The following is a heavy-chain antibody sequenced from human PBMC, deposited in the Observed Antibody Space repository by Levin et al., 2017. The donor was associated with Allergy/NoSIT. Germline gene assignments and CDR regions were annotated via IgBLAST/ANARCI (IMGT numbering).Heavy chain of an antibody. D-gene: IGHD3-3*01. CDR1: GFSLSTSGVG. V-gene: IGHV2-5*02. CDR3: AHVLRWPVYFDY. Sequence: SGPTLVKPTQTLTLSCTFSGFSLSTSGVGVGWIRQPPGKALEWLALIYWDDDKRYSPSLKSRLTITKDTSKNQVVLTMTNMDPVDTATYYCAHVLRWPVYFDYWGQGTLVTVSS. J-gene: IGHJ4*02. CDR2: IYWDDDK.